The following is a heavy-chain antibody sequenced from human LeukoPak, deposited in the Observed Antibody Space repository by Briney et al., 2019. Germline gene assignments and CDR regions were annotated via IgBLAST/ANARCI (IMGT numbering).Heavy chain of an antibody. Sequence: GGSLRLSCAASGFTFSSYVMHWVRQAPGKGLEWVAVISYDGSNKYYADSVKGRFTISRDNSKNTLFLQMNNLRTEDTAVYYCARANWAGIEAPATGYWGQGTLVTVSS. CDR2: ISYDGSNK. J-gene: IGHJ4*02. V-gene: IGHV3-30-3*01. CDR1: GFTFSSYV. CDR3: ARANWAGIEAPATGY. D-gene: IGHD2-15*01.